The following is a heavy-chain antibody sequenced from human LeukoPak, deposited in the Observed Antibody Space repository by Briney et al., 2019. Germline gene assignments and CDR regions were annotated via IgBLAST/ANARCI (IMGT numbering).Heavy chain of an antibody. CDR2: INHSGST. J-gene: IGHJ4*02. CDR1: GGSFSGYY. Sequence: SETLSLTCAVYGGSFSGYYWSWIRQPPGKGLEWIGEINHSGSTNYNPSLKSRVTISVDTSKNQFSLKLSSVTAADTAVYYCARSLDQYGSGSYYNDYWGQGTLVTVSS. CDR3: ARSLDQYGSGSYYNDY. D-gene: IGHD3-10*01. V-gene: IGHV4-34*01.